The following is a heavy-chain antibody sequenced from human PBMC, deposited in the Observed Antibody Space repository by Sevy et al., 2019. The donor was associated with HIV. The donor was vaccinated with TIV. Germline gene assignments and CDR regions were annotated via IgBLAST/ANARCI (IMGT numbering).Heavy chain of an antibody. CDR2: VSHSGNT. CDR1: GDSINTYY. Sequence: GSLSLTCTVSGDSINTYYWSWIRQPPGKGLEWIGYVSHSGNTNYNPSLKSRVSMSVDTSTNQFSLIVKSVTAADTAVYYCARLRWDLVVVPGATPGCYFDSWGQGTLVTVSS. J-gene: IGHJ4*02. D-gene: IGHD2-2*02. CDR3: ARLRWDLVVVPGATPGCYFDS. V-gene: IGHV4-59*08.